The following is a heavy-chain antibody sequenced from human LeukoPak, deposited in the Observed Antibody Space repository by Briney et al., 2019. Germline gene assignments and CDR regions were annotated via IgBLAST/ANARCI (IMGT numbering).Heavy chain of an antibody. CDR1: GYAFASYW. V-gene: IGHV5-51*01. Sequence: GESLKISCRVSGYAFASYWIGWVRQVPGKGLEWMGIIYPGDSETKSSPSLQGQVTFSADKSINTAYLQWSSLKASDTARYYCARSAGHCANGVCYSYNWFDPWGQGTLVTVSS. CDR2: IYPGDSET. D-gene: IGHD2-8*01. J-gene: IGHJ5*02. CDR3: ARSAGHCANGVCYSYNWFDP.